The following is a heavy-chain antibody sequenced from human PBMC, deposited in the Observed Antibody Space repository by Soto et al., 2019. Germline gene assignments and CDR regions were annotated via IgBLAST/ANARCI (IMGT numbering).Heavy chain of an antibody. D-gene: IGHD2-21*02. CDR3: ARDLWGYCGGDCDPLDL. V-gene: IGHV4-59*01. CDR1: GASISRDY. CDR2: LYNTGST. Sequence: PSETLSLTCTVSGASISRDYWSWIRQSPGKGLEWIGYLYNTGSTIYNPSPKSRVTISVDTSKNQFSLKMNSVTAADTAVYYCARDLWGYCGGDCDPLDLGGQGTTVT. J-gene: IGHJ6*02.